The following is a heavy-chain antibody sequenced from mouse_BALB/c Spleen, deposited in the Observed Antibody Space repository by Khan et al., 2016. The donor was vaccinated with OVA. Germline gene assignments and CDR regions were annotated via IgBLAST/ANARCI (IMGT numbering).Heavy chain of an antibody. J-gene: IGHJ3*01. D-gene: IGHD1-2*01. Sequence: QIQLVQSGAELARPGPSVTLSCTVSGYTFTDFYINWVKQRTGQGLEWIGEINPGSGDIYYTEKFKGKATLTADTSSSTAYMQFSSLTSEDSAVYCCARRNYFGYTFAYWGQGTLVTVSA. V-gene: IGHV1-77*01. CDR3: ARRNYFGYTFAY. CDR1: GYTFTDFY. CDR2: INPGSGDI.